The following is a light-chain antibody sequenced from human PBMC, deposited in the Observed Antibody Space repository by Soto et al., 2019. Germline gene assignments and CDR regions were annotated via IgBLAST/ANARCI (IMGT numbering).Light chain of an antibody. Sequence: EIVMTQSPATLSVSPGERATLSCRASQSVSSNLAWYQQKPGQAPRLLIYGASTRATGIPARFSGSGSGTEFTLTISSLQSEDFAVYYCQQYNNWPPMTFDQGTQVDIK. CDR3: QQYNNWPPMT. J-gene: IGKJ1*01. CDR2: GAS. CDR1: QSVSSN. V-gene: IGKV3-15*01.